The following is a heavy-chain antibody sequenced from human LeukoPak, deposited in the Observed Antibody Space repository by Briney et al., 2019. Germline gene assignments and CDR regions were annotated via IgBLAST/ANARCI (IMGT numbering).Heavy chain of an antibody. CDR3: ARDGRSDAFDI. V-gene: IGHV4-4*07. CDR2: IYTSGYT. J-gene: IGHJ3*02. Sequence: PSETLSLTCTVSGGSISGYYWSWIRQPAGKGLEWIGRIYTSGYTNSNPSLKSRVTISVDTSKNQFSLKLSSVTAADTAVYYCARDGRSDAFDIWGQGTMVTVSS. CDR1: GGSISGYY.